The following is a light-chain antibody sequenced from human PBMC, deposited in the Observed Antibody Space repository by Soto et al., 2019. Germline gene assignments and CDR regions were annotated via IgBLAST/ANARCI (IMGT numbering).Light chain of an antibody. CDR3: LQCSDWPIFT. Sequence: EIVMTQSPATLFVFPGERATLSCRASQSVSSNLAWYQQKPGQAPRLLIYGASTRATGIPARFSGSGSGTECTLTISSLQSEDFAVYYCLQCSDWPIFTFGPGTKVDIK. CDR2: GAS. V-gene: IGKV3-15*01. J-gene: IGKJ3*01. CDR1: QSVSSN.